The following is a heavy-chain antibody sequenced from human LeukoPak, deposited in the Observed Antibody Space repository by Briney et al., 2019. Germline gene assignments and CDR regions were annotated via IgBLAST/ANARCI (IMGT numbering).Heavy chain of an antibody. V-gene: IGHV3-9*01. D-gene: IGHD6-19*01. CDR2: ISWNSGSI. CDR1: GFTFDDYV. Sequence: GRSLRLSCAASGFTFDDYVMHWVRQAPGKGLEWASGISWNSGSIGYADSVKGRFTISRDNAKNSLYLQMNSLRAEDTALYYCAKELAAVAGIDYWGQGTLVTVSS. CDR3: AKELAAVAGIDY. J-gene: IGHJ4*02.